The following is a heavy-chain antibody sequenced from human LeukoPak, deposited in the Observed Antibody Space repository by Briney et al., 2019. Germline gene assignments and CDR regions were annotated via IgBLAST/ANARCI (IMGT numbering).Heavy chain of an antibody. V-gene: IGHV1-69*13. CDR2: IIPIFGTT. CDR3: AISLFIVGAYRNRQNDY. D-gene: IGHD1-26*01. Sequence: GASVKVSCKXSGGTFSNYAISWVRQAPGQGLEWMGGIIPIFGTTNYAQKFQGRVTITADESTSTAYMELSSLRSEDTAVYYCAISLFIVGAYRNRQNDYWGQGTLVTVSS. CDR1: GGTFSNYA. J-gene: IGHJ4*02.